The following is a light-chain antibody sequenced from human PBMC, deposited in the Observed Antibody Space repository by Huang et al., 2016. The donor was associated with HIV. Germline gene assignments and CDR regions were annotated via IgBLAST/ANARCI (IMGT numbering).Light chain of an antibody. Sequence: EILLTQSLTTLSLSPVERATLSCRASQSVTNFLSWFQQRPGQAPRLVIHAVSHRATGIPARFSGSGSGTDFTLTITNLEPEDYAIYYCQQHDNWPPITFGQGTRLEIK. CDR2: AVS. V-gene: IGKV3-11*01. CDR1: QSVTNF. J-gene: IGKJ5*01. CDR3: QQHDNWPPIT.